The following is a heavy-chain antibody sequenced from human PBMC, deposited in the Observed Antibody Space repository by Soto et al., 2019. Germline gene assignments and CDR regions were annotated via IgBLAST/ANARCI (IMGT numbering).Heavy chain of an antibody. D-gene: IGHD3-10*01. V-gene: IGHV1-8*01. Sequence: QVQLVQSGAEVKKPGASVKVSCKASGYTFTTYEINWVRQVPGQGLEWMGWMSPSSGNTGYVDQFRGRVTMTSNTSMSPAYMALSSLRSEDTAVYYCARVGGQLFGDHGMDVWGQGTKVTVSS. CDR1: GYTFTTYE. CDR2: MSPSSGNT. J-gene: IGHJ6*02. CDR3: ARVGGQLFGDHGMDV.